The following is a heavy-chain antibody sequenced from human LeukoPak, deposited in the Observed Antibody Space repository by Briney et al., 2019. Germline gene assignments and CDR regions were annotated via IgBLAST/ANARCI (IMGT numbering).Heavy chain of an antibody. J-gene: IGHJ4*02. CDR1: GYSFTNYD. V-gene: IGHV1-8*03. CDR2: MNPSSGDA. CDR3: ARKMDSSGATGFDY. D-gene: IGHD6-19*01. Sequence: ASVKVSCKASGYSFTNYDINWVRQATGQGLEWMGWMNPSSGDAGYAQKFQGRLTITRNTSISTAYMELSSLRSEDTAVYYCARKMDSSGATGFDYWGQGTLVTVSS.